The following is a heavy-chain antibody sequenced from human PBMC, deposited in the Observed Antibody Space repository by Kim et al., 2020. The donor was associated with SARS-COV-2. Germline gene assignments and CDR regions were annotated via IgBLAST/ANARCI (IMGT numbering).Heavy chain of an antibody. Sequence: ASVKVSCKASGYSFTTHAIHWVRQAPGQSLEWMGWINTGDEKTRYSPKFQGRVTITRDTSASTAYVDLSSLRSEDTAVYYCARILEYSGSDYWGQGTLVTVSS. CDR3: ARILEYSGSDY. CDR2: INTGDEKT. J-gene: IGHJ4*02. D-gene: IGHD5-12*01. CDR1: GYSFTTHA. V-gene: IGHV1-3*04.